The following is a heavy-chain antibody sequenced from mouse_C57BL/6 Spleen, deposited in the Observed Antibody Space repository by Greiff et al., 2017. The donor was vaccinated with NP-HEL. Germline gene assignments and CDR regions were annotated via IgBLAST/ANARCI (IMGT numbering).Heavy chain of an antibody. CDR2: IYPGSGSS. CDR3: ARGGGYYDEGFAY. CDR1: GYTFTSYW. Sequence: QVQLQQPGAELVKPGASVKMSCKASGYTFTSYWITWVKQRPGQGLEWIGDIYPGSGSSNYNEKFKSKATLTVDTSSSTAYMQLSSLTSEDSAVYYCARGGGYYDEGFAYWGQGTLVTVSA. V-gene: IGHV1-55*01. J-gene: IGHJ3*01. D-gene: IGHD2-4*01.